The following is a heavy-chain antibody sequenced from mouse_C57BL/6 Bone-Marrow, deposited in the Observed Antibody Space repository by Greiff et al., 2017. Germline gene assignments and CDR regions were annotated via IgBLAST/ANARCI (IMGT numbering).Heavy chain of an antibody. CDR3: ARKLRVFDY. CDR2: IDPSDSYT. CDR1: GYTFTSYW. Sequence: QVQLQQPGAELVKPGASVKLSCKASGYTFTSYWMQWVKQRPGQGLEWIGEIDPSDSYTNYNQKFKGKATLTVDTSSSTAYMQLSSLTSEDSAVYYCARKLRVFDYWGQGTTLTVSS. D-gene: IGHD1-3*01. J-gene: IGHJ2*01. V-gene: IGHV1-50*01.